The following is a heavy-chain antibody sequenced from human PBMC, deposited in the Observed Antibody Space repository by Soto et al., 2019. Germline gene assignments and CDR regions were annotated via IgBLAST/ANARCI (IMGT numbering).Heavy chain of an antibody. V-gene: IGHV1-69*01. J-gene: IGHJ4*02. Sequence: QVQLVQSGAEVKKPGSSVKVSCKASGVTFTSETISWVRQAPGQGLEWMGGIIPLFGAANYAQKFQGRLTITADESTSSVYMELSRLRSDDMAVYYCATELGENPASPFDSWGQGTLVTVSS. CDR2: IIPLFGAA. CDR1: GVTFTSET. CDR3: ATELGENPASPFDS. D-gene: IGHD2-21*01.